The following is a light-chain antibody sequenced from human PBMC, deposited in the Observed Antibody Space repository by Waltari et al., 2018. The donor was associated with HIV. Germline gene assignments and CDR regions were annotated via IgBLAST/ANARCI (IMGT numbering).Light chain of an antibody. CDR1: QSVGSY. V-gene: IGKV3-11*01. CDR2: DAS. CDR3: QQRTNWPPLT. J-gene: IGKJ4*01. Sequence: DIVLTQSPATLSLSPGERATLSCRASQSVGSYLAWYQQRPGQAPRLLIFDASNRATGIPTRFSGSGYGTDFTLTISSLEPEDFAVYYCQQRTNWPPLTFGGGTKVEIK.